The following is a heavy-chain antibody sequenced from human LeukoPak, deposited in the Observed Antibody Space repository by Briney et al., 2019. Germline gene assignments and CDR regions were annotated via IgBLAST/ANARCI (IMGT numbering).Heavy chain of an antibody. V-gene: IGHV3-48*04. CDR1: AFTFSNYW. Sequence: GGSLRLSCAASAFTFSNYWVNWVRQAPGKGLEWVSYISSSGSTIYYADSVKGRFTISRDNAKNSLYLQMNSLRAEDTAVYYCARDTLNYYDSSGYSGMDYWGQGTLVTVSS. J-gene: IGHJ4*02. CDR2: ISSSGSTI. CDR3: ARDTLNYYDSSGYSGMDY. D-gene: IGHD3-22*01.